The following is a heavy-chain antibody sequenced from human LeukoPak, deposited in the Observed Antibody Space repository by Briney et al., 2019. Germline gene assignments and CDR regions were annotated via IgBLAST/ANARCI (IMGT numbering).Heavy chain of an antibody. CDR1: GGSVSSISYY. V-gene: IGHV4-61*01. CDR2: NYYSGST. J-gene: IGHJ4*02. D-gene: IGHD2-15*01. CDR3: VRDSNFCSGGSCYSGNFDY. Sequence: SETLSLTCSVSGGSVSSISYYWTWIRQPPGKGLEWIGYNYYSGSTNYNPSLKSRVTMSVDTSKNQFSLKLNSVTAADTAVYYCVRDSNFCSGGSCYSGNFDYWGQGTLVTVSS.